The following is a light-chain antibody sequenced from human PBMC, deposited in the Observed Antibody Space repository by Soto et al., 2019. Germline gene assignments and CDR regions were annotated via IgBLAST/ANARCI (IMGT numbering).Light chain of an antibody. CDR1: QSVSSN. CDR2: GAS. J-gene: IGKJ5*01. Sequence: EIVLTQSPATLSVSPGERATLPCRASQSVSSNLAWYQQKSGQTPRLLIYGASTRATGFPDRFSGSGSGTEFTLTISSLQSEDIAVYYCQQYSNWPITFGQGTRLEIK. V-gene: IGKV3-15*01. CDR3: QQYSNWPIT.